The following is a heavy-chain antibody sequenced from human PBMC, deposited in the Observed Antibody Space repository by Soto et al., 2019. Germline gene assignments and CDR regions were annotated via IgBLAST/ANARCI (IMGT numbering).Heavy chain of an antibody. J-gene: IGHJ4*02. Sequence: SETLSLTCTLSVGSISSGDYYWSWIRQPPGKGLEWIGYIYYSGSTYYNPSLKSRVTISVDTSKNQFSLKLSSVTAADTAVYYCANYWNYGFDYWGQGTLVTVSS. V-gene: IGHV4-30-4*01. CDR2: IYYSGST. D-gene: IGHD1-7*01. CDR3: ANYWNYGFDY. CDR1: VGSISSGDYY.